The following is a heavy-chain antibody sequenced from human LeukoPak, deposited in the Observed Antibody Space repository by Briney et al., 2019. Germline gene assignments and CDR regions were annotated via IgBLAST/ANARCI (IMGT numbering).Heavy chain of an antibody. V-gene: IGHV1-18*01. CDR1: GCTFINYG. CDR2: ISTYNGNT. CDR3: ARDSGDESYYGMDV. J-gene: IGHJ6*02. D-gene: IGHD2-21*01. Sequence: ASVKVSCKASGCTFINYGISWVRQAPGQGLEWMGWISTYNGNTNYAQKFQGRVTMTTDTSTSTAYMELRSLRSDDTAVYYCARDSGDESYYGMDVWGQGTTVTVSS.